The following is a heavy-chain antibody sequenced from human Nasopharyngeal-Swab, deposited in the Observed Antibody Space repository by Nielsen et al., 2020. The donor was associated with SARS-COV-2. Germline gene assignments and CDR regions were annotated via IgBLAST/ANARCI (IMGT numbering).Heavy chain of an antibody. V-gene: IGHV3-23*01. Sequence: GESLKISCAASGFTFRSYAMSWVRQAPGQGLEWVSAISGGGGGNTYYADSVKGRFSISRDDYKNTVSLQMNRLRVEDSAVYYCAREVTSSESSAWYEVNWFDPWGLGTRVTVSS. CDR2: ISGGGGGNT. CDR3: AREVTSSESSAWYEVNWFDP. CDR1: GFTFRSYA. D-gene: IGHD6-13*01. J-gene: IGHJ5*02.